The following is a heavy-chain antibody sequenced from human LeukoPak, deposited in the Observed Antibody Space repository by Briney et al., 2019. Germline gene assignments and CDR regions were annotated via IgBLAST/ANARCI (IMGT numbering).Heavy chain of an antibody. D-gene: IGHD5-18*01. V-gene: IGHV1-8*01. J-gene: IGHJ3*02. CDR2: MNPNSGNT. CDR3: ARMVYSYGYPDAFDI. CDR1: GYTFTSYD. Sequence: ASVEVSCKASGYTFTSYDINWVRQATGQGLEWMGWMNPNSGNTGYAQKFQGRVTMTRNTSISTAYMELSSLRSEDTAVYYCARMVYSYGYPDAFDIWGQGTMVTVSS.